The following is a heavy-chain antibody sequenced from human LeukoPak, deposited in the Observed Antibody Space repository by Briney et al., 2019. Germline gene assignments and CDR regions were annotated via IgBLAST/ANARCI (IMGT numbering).Heavy chain of an antibody. CDR3: ASRPHGDYWFFDF. J-gene: IGHJ4*02. V-gene: IGHV3-53*01. Sequence: GGSLRLSCAASGFTFSSYWMHWVRHAPGKGLEWVSVIYGGGTTYYADSVKGRFTISRDSSKNTLYLQMNSLRAEDTAVYYCASRPHGDYWFFDFWGPGTLVTVSS. CDR2: IYGGGTT. D-gene: IGHD4-17*01. CDR1: GFTFSSYW.